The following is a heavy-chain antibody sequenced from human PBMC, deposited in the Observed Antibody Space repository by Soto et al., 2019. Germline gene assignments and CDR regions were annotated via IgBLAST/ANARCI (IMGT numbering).Heavy chain of an antibody. CDR2: IVVGSGNT. V-gene: IGHV1-58*01. Sequence: QMQLVQSGPEVKKPGTSVKVSCKASGFTFTSSAVQWVRQARGQRLEWRGWIVVGSGNTNYAQKFQERVTITRDMSTSTAYMELSSLRSEDTAVYYCAAALYSSRSGFDPWGQGTLVTVSS. CDR1: GFTFTSSA. CDR3: AAALYSSRSGFDP. D-gene: IGHD6-13*01. J-gene: IGHJ5*02.